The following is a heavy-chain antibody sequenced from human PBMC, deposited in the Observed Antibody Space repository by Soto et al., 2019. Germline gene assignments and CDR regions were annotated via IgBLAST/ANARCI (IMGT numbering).Heavy chain of an antibody. CDR2: ISYDGSNK. Sequence: QVQLVESGGGVVQPGRSLRLSCAASGFTFSSYGMHWVRQAPGKGLEWVAGISYDGSNKYYADSVKGRFTISRDNSKNTLYLQMNSLRAEDTAVYYCAKTTVTTHYYYYGMDVWGQGTTVTVSS. J-gene: IGHJ6*02. CDR1: GFTFSSYG. CDR3: AKTTVTTHYYYYGMDV. V-gene: IGHV3-30*18. D-gene: IGHD4-4*01.